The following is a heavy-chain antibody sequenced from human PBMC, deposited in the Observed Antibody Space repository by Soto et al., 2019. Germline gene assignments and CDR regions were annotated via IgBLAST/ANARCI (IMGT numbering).Heavy chain of an antibody. CDR3: ARSGDGYTLPYYYYGMDV. CDR1: GFTFSSYW. V-gene: IGHV3-74*01. CDR2: INSDGSST. D-gene: IGHD5-12*01. J-gene: IGHJ6*02. Sequence: EVQLVESGGGLVQPGGSLRLSCAASGFTFSSYWMHWVRQAPGKGLVWVSRINSDGSSTSYADSVKGRFTISRDNVKNTLYLQMNSLRAEDTAVYYCARSGDGYTLPYYYYGMDVWGQGTTVTVSS.